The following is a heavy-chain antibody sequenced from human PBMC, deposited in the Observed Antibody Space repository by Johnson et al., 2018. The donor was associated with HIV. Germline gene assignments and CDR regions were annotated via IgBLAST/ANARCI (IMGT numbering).Heavy chain of an antibody. Sequence: VQLVESGGGVVQPGRSLRLSCAASGFTFRSYAMHWVRQAPGKGLEWVAVISYDGKSTYYADSVKGRFTISRDNDKNSLFLQMNSLRTEDTAFYYCARGKGASVGLDAFDIWGQGTMVAVSS. CDR3: ARGKGASVGLDAFDI. V-gene: IGHV3-30*04. CDR1: GFTFRSYA. J-gene: IGHJ3*02. CDR2: ISYDGKST.